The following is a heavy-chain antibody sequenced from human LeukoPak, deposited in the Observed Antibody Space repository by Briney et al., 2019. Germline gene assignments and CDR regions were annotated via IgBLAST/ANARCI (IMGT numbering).Heavy chain of an antibody. CDR1: GFTFNSYA. V-gene: IGHV3-30*04. J-gene: IGHJ5*02. Sequence: GGSLRLSCAASGFTFNSYAMSWVRQAPGKGLEWVAVISYDGSNKYYADSVKGRFTISRDNSKNTLYLQMNSLRAEDTAVYYCARGAPPVPAAMGGWFDPWGQGTLVTVSS. D-gene: IGHD2-2*01. CDR3: ARGAPPVPAAMGGWFDP. CDR2: ISYDGSNK.